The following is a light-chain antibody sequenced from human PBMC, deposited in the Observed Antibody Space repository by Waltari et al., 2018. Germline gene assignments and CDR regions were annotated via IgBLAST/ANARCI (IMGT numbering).Light chain of an antibody. CDR2: YDT. J-gene: IGLJ3*02. Sequence: YVVTQPPSVSVAPGKTATLTCGGQNIETKSVNWYQQKSGQAPVLVMFYDTDRPPGSPARVSGSNSGNTATLDISWGEAGDEADYHCQVWDDTTDSGVFGGGTRLSVL. V-gene: IGLV3-21*04. CDR1: NIETKS. CDR3: QVWDDTTDSGV.